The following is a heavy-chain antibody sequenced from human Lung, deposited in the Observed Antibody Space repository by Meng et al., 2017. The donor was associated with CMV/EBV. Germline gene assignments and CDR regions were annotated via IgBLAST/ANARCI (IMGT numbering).Heavy chain of an antibody. J-gene: IGHJ4*01. D-gene: IGHD6-13*01. Sequence: GESXMISXASSGFTFSTYSMNWVRKAPGKGLGWVSSISSSSSYIYYVDSVTGGFTISRDNAKNSLYLQMNSLRAEDTAVYYCARSAAYRSSWYGDYWGQGXLVTVSS. V-gene: IGHV3-21*01. CDR3: ARSAAYRSSWYGDY. CDR1: GFTFSTYS. CDR2: ISSSSSYI.